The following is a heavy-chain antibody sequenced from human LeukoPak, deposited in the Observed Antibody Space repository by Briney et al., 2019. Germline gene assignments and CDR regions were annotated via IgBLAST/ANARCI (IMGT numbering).Heavy chain of an antibody. J-gene: IGHJ6*02. CDR3: ARKGGSIAVADYYYYGMDV. Sequence: GGSLRLSCAASGFTLSTCGMHWVRQAPGQGLEWMGRINPNSGGTNYAQKFQDRVTMTRDTSISTAYMELSRLRSDDTAVYYCARKGGSIAVADYYYYGMDVWGQGTTVTVSS. CDR1: GFTLSTCG. D-gene: IGHD6-19*01. V-gene: IGHV1-2*06. CDR2: INPNSGGT.